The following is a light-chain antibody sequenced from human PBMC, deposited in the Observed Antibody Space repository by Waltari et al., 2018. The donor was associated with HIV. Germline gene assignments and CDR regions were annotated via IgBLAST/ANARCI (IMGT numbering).Light chain of an antibody. CDR3: GTWDSSLSAGYV. CDR2: ENN. CDR1: SSNIGNNY. V-gene: IGLV1-51*02. Sequence: QSVLTPPPSMSAAPGQKVSISCSGISSNIGNNYVSLYQQFPGTAPKLLIFENNKRPSGIPDRFSGSKSGTSATLGITGLQTGDEADYYCGTWDSSLSAGYVFGTGTKVTVL. J-gene: IGLJ1*01.